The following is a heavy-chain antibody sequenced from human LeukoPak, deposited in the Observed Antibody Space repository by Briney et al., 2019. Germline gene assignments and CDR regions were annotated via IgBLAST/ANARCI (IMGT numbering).Heavy chain of an antibody. CDR3: ARGPLVVVTPTSAYYMDV. D-gene: IGHD2-21*02. CDR2: INHGGST. J-gene: IGHJ6*03. Sequence: SETLSLTCAVYGGSFSGYYWSWIRQPRGKGLEWIGEINHGGSTNYNPSLKSRVSISVDTSKNQFSLRLISVTAADTAVYYCARGPLVVVTPTSAYYMDVWGKGTTVTVSS. V-gene: IGHV4-34*01. CDR1: GGSFSGYY.